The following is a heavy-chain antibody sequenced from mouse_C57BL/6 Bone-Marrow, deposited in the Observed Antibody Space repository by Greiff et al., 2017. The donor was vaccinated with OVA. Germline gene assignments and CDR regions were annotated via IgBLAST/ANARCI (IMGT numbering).Heavy chain of an antibody. CDR1: GYTFTSYG. V-gene: IGHV1-81*01. Sequence: QVHVKQSGAELARPGASVKLSCKASGYTFTSYGISWVKQRTGQGLEWIGEIYPRSGNTYYNEKFKGKATLTADKSSSTAYMELRSLTSEDSAVYFCAQLRLRGAMDYWGQGTSVTVSS. CDR2: IYPRSGNT. J-gene: IGHJ4*01. D-gene: IGHD3-2*02. CDR3: AQLRLRGAMDY.